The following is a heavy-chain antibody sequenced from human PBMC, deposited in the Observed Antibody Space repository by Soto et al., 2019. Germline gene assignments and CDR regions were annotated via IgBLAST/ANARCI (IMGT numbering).Heavy chain of an antibody. J-gene: IGHJ6*02. Sequence: QVQLVESGGGVVQPGRFLRLSCAASGFTFSSYGMHWVRQAPGKGLEWVAVIWYDGSNKYYADSVKGRFTISRDNSKNTLYQQMNRLRAEDTAGYYCARELVRCGDYYYYGMDGWGQDTTVTVSS. D-gene: IGHD3-9*01. V-gene: IGHV3-33*01. CDR3: ARELVRCGDYYYYGMDG. CDR2: IWYDGSNK. CDR1: GFTFSSYG.